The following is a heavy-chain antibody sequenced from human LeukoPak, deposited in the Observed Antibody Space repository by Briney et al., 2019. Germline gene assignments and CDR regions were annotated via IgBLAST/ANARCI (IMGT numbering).Heavy chain of an antibody. CDR1: GGSFSGYY. Sequence: PSETLSLTCAVYGGSFSGYYWSWIRQPPGKGLEWIGYIFYTGTTNYNPSLKSRVTISVDTSKNQFSLKLSSVTAADTAVYYCARLFMGWFDPWGQGTLVTVSS. CDR2: IFYTGTT. CDR3: ARLFMGWFDP. D-gene: IGHD3-10*01. V-gene: IGHV4-59*08. J-gene: IGHJ5*02.